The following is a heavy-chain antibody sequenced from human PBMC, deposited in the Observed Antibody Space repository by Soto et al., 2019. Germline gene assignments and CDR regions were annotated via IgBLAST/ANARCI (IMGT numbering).Heavy chain of an antibody. CDR1: GGTFSSYA. D-gene: IGHD5-18*01. Sequence: SVKVSCKASGGTFSSYAISWVRQAPGQGLEWMGGIIPIFVTANYAQKFQGRVTITADESTSTAYMELSSLRSEDTAVYYCARSEDTAMAYDAFDIWGQGTMVTVSS. CDR2: IIPIFVTA. V-gene: IGHV1-69*13. CDR3: ARSEDTAMAYDAFDI. J-gene: IGHJ3*02.